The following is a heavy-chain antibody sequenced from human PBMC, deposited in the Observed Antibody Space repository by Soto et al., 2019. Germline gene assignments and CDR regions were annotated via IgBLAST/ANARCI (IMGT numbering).Heavy chain of an antibody. V-gene: IGHV3-30*04. CDR3: ARDFIVGAPDYFDY. D-gene: IGHD1-26*01. CDR2: ISYDGRVK. Sequence: QVQLVESGGGVVQPGRSLSLSCADSGFTFSDYPMHWVRQAPGKGLELVAVISYDGRVKYYVDSVKGRFTISRDDAKNTLYQQMNSLKVDDTAVYYCARDFIVGAPDYFDYWCQGTLVTVSS. J-gene: IGHJ4*02. CDR1: GFTFSDYP.